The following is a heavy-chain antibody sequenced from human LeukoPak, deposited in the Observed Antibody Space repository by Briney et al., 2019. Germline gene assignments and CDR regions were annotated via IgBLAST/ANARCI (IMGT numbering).Heavy chain of an antibody. V-gene: IGHV4-39*07. CDR2: IRRDGST. J-gene: IGHJ5*02. Sequence: SETLPLTCTVSGYSISTNSYYWPWIPQPPGEGLEGIESIRRDGSTYYTPSPENRITISLYKHEIQFSLSLPSVAAADAALFFCASPCAHDGSHVGYGSWGQGTLVTVSS. CDR3: ASPCAHDGSHVGYGS. D-gene: IGHD1-26*01. CDR1: GYSISTNSYY.